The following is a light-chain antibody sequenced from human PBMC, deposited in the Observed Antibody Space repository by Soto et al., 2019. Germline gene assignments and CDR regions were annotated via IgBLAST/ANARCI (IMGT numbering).Light chain of an antibody. CDR2: EVN. V-gene: IGLV2-8*01. CDR1: SSDVGDYNY. Sequence: QSVLTQPPSASGSPGQSVTISCTGNSSDVGDYNYVSWYQQYPGKAPKVMIYEVNKRPSGVPDRFSGSKSGNTASLTVSGLQTEDEGDYYCSSYGGGNNPGRVFGGGTKLTVL. J-gene: IGLJ2*01. CDR3: SSYGGGNNPGRV.